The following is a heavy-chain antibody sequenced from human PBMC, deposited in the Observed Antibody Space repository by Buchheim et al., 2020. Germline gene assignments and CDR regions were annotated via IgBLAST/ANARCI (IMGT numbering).Heavy chain of an antibody. J-gene: IGHJ6*02. D-gene: IGHD6-19*01. CDR1: GGSISSSSYY. V-gene: IGHV4-39*01. Sequence: QLQLQESGPGLVKPSETLSLTCTVSGGSISSSSYYWGWIRQPPGKGLEWIGSIYSSGSTYYNPSLKSRGTISVDTSKNQFSLKLSSVTAADTAVYYCARQLGIAVAGDYYYYGMDVWGQGTT. CDR2: IYSSGST. CDR3: ARQLGIAVAGDYYYYGMDV.